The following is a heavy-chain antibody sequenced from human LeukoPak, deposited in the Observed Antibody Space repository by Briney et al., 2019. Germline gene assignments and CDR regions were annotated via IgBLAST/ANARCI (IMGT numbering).Heavy chain of an antibody. V-gene: IGHV1-58*02. J-gene: IGHJ3*02. CDR2: IVVGSGNT. Sequence: SVKVSCKASGFTFTSSAMQWVRQARGQRLEWIGWIVVGSGNTNYAQKFQERVTITRDMSTSTAYMELSSLRSEDTAVYYCAARTYGDYGNDAFDIWGQGTMVTVSS. CDR3: AARTYGDYGNDAFDI. CDR1: GFTFTSSA. D-gene: IGHD4-17*01.